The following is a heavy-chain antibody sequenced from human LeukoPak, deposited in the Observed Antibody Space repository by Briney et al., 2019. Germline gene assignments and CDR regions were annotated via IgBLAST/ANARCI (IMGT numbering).Heavy chain of an antibody. CDR2: IIPILGIA. J-gene: IGHJ6*02. Sequence: ASVKVSCKASGGTFSSYAISWVRQAPGQGLEWMGRIIPILGIANYAQKFQGRVTITADRSTSTAYMELSSLRSEDTAVYYCARMIVVVPAARDFDYYYGMDVWGQGTTVTVS. V-gene: IGHV1-69*04. CDR3: ARMIVVVPAARDFDYYYGMDV. CDR1: GGTFSSYA. D-gene: IGHD2-2*01.